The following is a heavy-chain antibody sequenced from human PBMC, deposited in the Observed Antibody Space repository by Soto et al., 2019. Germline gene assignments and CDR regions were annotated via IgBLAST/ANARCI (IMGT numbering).Heavy chain of an antibody. V-gene: IGHV4-39*01. CDR1: GGSISSSSYY. CDR2: IYYSGST. D-gene: IGHD3-22*01. CDR3: ARQSPMIVVVIPYFDY. Sequence: LSLTCTVSGGSISSSSYYWGWIRQPPGKGLEWIGSIYYSGSTYYNPSLKSRVTISVDTSKNQFSLKLSSVTAADTAVYYCARQSPMIVVVIPYFDYWGQGTLVTVSS. J-gene: IGHJ4*02.